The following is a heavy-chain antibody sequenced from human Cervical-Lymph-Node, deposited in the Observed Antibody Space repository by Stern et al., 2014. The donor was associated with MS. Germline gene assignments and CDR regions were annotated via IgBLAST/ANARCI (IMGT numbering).Heavy chain of an antibody. J-gene: IGHJ4*02. Sequence: VQLVESGVEVKKPGASVKVSCKASGYTFTSYGITWVRQAPGQGLEWVGWISIYNGTTRYAQKFQGRVTMTSDTSTSTAYMELRSLRSDDTAVYYCARGEEYWGQGTLVTVSS. V-gene: IGHV1-18*01. D-gene: IGHD3-16*01. CDR3: ARGEEY. CDR1: GYTFTSYG. CDR2: ISIYNGTT.